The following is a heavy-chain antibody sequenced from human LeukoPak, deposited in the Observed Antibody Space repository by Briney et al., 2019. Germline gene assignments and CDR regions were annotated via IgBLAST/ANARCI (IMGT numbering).Heavy chain of an antibody. CDR2: ISGSGGNT. CDR1: GFTFSSYA. CDR3: ARHVVAVGFDY. Sequence: GGSLRLSCAASGFTFSSYAMNWVRQAPGRGLEWVSFISGSGGNTYYADSVKGRFTISRDNAKNSLYLQMNSLRVEDTAVYYCARHVVAVGFDYWGQGTLVTVSS. D-gene: IGHD3-22*01. J-gene: IGHJ4*02. V-gene: IGHV3-21*01.